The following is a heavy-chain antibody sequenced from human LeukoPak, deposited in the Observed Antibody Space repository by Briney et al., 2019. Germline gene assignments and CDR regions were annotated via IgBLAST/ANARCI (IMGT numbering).Heavy chain of an antibody. CDR3: VKLGDSGSSVYNWFDS. V-gene: IGHV3-30*18. J-gene: IGHJ5*01. Sequence: GRSLRLSCAASGFTFSSYGMHWVRQAPGKGLEWVAVIWYGGSNKYYADSVKGRFTISRDNSKNTLYLQMNSLRVEDTAIYYCVKLGDSGSSVYNWFDSWGQGTLVTVSS. D-gene: IGHD1-26*01. CDR1: GFTFSSYG. CDR2: IWYGGSNK.